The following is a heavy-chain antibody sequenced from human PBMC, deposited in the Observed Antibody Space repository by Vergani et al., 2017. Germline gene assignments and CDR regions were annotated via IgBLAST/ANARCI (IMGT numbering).Heavy chain of an antibody. Sequence: QVQLVQSGAEVKKPGASVKVSCKASGYTFTSSAMHWVRQAPGQRLEWMGWITAGNGNTKYSQKFQGRVTITRDTSACTAYMELSSLRSEDTAVYYCARAGYCSSTSCYVNWFDPWGQGTLVTVSS. J-gene: IGHJ5*02. CDR3: ARAGYCSSTSCYVNWFDP. D-gene: IGHD2-2*03. CDR2: ITAGNGNT. V-gene: IGHV1-3*01. CDR1: GYTFTSSA.